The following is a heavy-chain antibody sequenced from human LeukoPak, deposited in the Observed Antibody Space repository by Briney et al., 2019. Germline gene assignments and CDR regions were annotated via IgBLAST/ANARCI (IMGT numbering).Heavy chain of an antibody. D-gene: IGHD2-2*01. Sequence: GGSLRLSCAASGFTFGSYEMNWVRQAPGKGLEWVSYISSSGSTIYYADSVKGRFTISRDNAKNSLYLQMNSLRAEDTAVYYCARDCSSTSCPAGRYFDWGAFDIWGQGTMVTVSS. CDR3: ARDCSSTSCPAGRYFDWGAFDI. J-gene: IGHJ3*02. CDR1: GFTFGSYE. V-gene: IGHV3-48*03. CDR2: ISSSGSTI.